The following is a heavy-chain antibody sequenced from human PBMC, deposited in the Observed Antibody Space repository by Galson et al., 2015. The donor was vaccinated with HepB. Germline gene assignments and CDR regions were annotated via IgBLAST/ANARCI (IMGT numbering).Heavy chain of an antibody. D-gene: IGHD4-17*01. CDR1: GYNHTELS. V-gene: IGHV1-24*01. Sequence: SVKVSGKVSGYNHTELSMHWVRQAHGKGLEWMGGFDPEDGETIYAQKFQGRVTMTEDTSTDTAYMELSSLRSEDTAVYYCATDMGGGTVTTFYLFDYWGQGTLVTVSS. J-gene: IGHJ4*02. CDR2: FDPEDGET. CDR3: ATDMGGGTVTTFYLFDY.